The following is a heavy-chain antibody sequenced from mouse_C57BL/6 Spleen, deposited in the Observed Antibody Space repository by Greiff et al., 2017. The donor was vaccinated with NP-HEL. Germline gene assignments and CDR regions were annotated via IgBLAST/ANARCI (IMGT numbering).Heavy chain of an antibody. Sequence: QVQLQQPGAELVKPGASVKLSCKASGYTFTSYWMHWVKQRPGQGLEWIGMIHPNSGSTNYNEKFKSKATLTVDKSSSTAYMQLSSLTSEDSAVYYCARAEQLRLQAYWGKGTLVTVSA. J-gene: IGHJ3*01. CDR3: ARAEQLRLQAY. CDR1: GYTFTSYW. CDR2: IHPNSGST. D-gene: IGHD3-2*02. V-gene: IGHV1-64*01.